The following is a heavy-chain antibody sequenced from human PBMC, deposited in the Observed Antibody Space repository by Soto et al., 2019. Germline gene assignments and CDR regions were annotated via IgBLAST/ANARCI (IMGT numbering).Heavy chain of an antibody. D-gene: IGHD3-10*01. CDR1: GGSISSGGYY. CDR2: IYYSGST. Sequence: SETLSLTCTVSGGSISSGGYYWSWIRQHPGKGLEWIGYIYYSGSTYYKPSLKSRVTISVDTSKNQFSLKLSLRAEDTAVYYCSKVGPYDSGSYMFRYNWFGPWGPGTLVTVSS. J-gene: IGHJ5*02. V-gene: IGHV4-31*03. CDR3: SKVGPYDSGSYMFRYNWFGP.